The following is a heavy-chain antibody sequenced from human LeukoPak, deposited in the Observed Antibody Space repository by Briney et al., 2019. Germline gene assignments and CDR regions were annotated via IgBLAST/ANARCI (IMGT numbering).Heavy chain of an antibody. D-gene: IGHD6-19*01. CDR2: ISSSSSTT. CDR1: GFTFSIYS. V-gene: IGHV3-48*02. Sequence: GGSLRLSCAVSGFTFSIYSLNWVRQAPGKGLEWVSYISSSSSTTEYADSVKGRFTISRDNAKNSLSLQMNSLRDEDTAVYYCARHYGWSFDYWGQGTLVTVSS. J-gene: IGHJ4*02. CDR3: ARHYGWSFDY.